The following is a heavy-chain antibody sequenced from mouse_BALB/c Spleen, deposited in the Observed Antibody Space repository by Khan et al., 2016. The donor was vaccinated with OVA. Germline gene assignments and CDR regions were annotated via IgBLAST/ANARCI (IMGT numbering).Heavy chain of an antibody. J-gene: IGHJ4*01. CDR1: GYSITSDYA. CDR3: ARDGRGYAMDY. CDR2: ISYSGST. V-gene: IGHV3-2*02. D-gene: IGHD2-3*01. Sequence: VQLKESGPGLVKPSQSLSLTCTVTGYSITSDYAWNWIRQFPGNKLEWMGYISYSGSTSYNPSLKSRISITRDTSKNQFFLQLSSVTTEDTATYYCARDGRGYAMDYWGQGTSVTVSS.